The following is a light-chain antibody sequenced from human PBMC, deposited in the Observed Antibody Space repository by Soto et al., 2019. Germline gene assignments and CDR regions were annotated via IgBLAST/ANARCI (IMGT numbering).Light chain of an antibody. V-gene: IGLV2-11*01. Sequence: QSVLTQPRSVSGSPGQSVAISCTGTSSDVGGYNYVSWYQQHPGKAPKLMIYDVTKRPSGVPDSFSASKSGNTASLTISGLQADDEADYYCCSYAGSYSYVFXTGTKGTVL. J-gene: IGLJ1*01. CDR1: SSDVGGYNY. CDR2: DVT. CDR3: CSYAGSYSYV.